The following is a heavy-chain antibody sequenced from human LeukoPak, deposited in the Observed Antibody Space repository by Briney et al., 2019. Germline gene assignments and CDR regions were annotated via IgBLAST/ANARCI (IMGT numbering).Heavy chain of an antibody. D-gene: IGHD6-13*01. V-gene: IGHV3-74*01. CDR2: INSDGSST. J-gene: IGHJ3*02. CDR1: GFTFSSYW. CDR3: ARGGSSSWYGAFDI. Sequence: GGSLRLSCAASGFTFSSYWMHWVRQAPGRGLVWVSRINSDGSSTSYADSVKGRFTISRDNAKNTLYLQMNSLRAEDTAVYYCARGGSSSWYGAFDIWGQGRMVTVSS.